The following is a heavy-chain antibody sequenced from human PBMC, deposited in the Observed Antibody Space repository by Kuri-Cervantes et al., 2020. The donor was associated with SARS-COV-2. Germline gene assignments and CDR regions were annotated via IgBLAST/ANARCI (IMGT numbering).Heavy chain of an antibody. J-gene: IGHJ6*02. CDR1: GFTFSSNS. CDR2: IYSGGGT. Sequence: GGSLRLSCVASGFTFSSNSMNWVRQAPGKGLEWVSVIYSGGGTHYADSVKGRFNISRDDSKNTLYLQMNSLRDEDTAVYYCASYTSSWSSDYYDMDVWGQGTTVTVSS. CDR3: ASYTSSWSSDYYDMDV. D-gene: IGHD2-2*01. V-gene: IGHV3-53*01.